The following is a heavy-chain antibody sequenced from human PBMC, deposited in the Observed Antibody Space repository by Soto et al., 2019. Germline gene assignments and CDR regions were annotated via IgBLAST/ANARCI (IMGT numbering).Heavy chain of an antibody. CDR2: IIPIFGTA. Sequence: QVQLAQSGAEVKKPGSSVKVSCKASGGTFSSYAISWVRQAPGQGLEWMGGIIPIFGTANYAQKFQGRVTITADESTSTAYMELSSLRSEDTAVYYCARPYYYDIESNGEMAETDYYYYGMDVWGQGTTVTVSS. D-gene: IGHD3-22*01. J-gene: IGHJ6*02. CDR1: GGTFSSYA. V-gene: IGHV1-69*01. CDR3: ARPYYYDIESNGEMAETDYYYYGMDV.